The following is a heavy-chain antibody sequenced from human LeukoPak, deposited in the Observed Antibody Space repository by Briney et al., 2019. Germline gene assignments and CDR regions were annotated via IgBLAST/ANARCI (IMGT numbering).Heavy chain of an antibody. Sequence: PGGSLNPSGEAPGSTLSGIAMGWSRKPPGKGLEWASAFSGSGGSTYYADSVKGRFTISRDNSKNTLYLQMNSLRAEDTAVYYCAKVVGVVYSGSWYFDYWGQGTLVTVSS. D-gene: IGHD1-26*01. CDR3: AKVVGVVYSGSWYFDY. CDR2: FSGSGGST. CDR1: GSTLSGIA. V-gene: IGHV3-23*01. J-gene: IGHJ4*02.